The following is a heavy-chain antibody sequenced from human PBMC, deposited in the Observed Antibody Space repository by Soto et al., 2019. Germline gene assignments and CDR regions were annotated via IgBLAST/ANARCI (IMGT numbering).Heavy chain of an antibody. CDR2: IYPGDSDT. CDR1: GYSFTSYW. J-gene: IGHJ6*02. CDR3: ARRGETPYYYYYGMDV. Sequence: GESLKISCKGSGYSFTSYWIGWVRQMPGKGLEWMGIIYPGDSDTRYSPSFQGQVTISADKSISTAYLQWSSLKASDTAMYYCARRGETPYYYYYGMDVWGQGTTVTVSS. V-gene: IGHV5-51*01.